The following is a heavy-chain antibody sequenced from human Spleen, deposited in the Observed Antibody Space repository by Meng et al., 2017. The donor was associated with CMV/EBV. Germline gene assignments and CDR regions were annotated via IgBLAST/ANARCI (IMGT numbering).Heavy chain of an antibody. D-gene: IGHD6-19*01. CDR1: GFVFSDYW. V-gene: IGHV3-7*03. CDR3: GRGRYVSGWYDY. CDR2: IGQDGIEK. J-gene: IGHJ4*02. Sequence: GESLKISCVGSGFVFSDYWMAWVRQAPGKGLEWVANIGQDGIEKYYVDSVKGRFTISRDNAKSSLFLQMNSLRAEDTAVYYCGRGRYVSGWYDYWGPGTLVTVSS.